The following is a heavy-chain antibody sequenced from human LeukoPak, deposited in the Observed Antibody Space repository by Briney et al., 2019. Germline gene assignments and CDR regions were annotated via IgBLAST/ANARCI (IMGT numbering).Heavy chain of an antibody. CDR1: GGSISSYY. J-gene: IGHJ4*02. Sequence: SETLSLTCTVSGGSISSYYWSWIRQPPGEGLEWIGEINHSGSTNYNPSLKSRVTISVDTSENQFSLKLSSVTAADTAVYYCARRASLWFGEYFDYWGQGTLVTVSS. CDR3: ARRASLWFGEYFDY. CDR2: INHSGST. V-gene: IGHV4-34*01. D-gene: IGHD3-10*01.